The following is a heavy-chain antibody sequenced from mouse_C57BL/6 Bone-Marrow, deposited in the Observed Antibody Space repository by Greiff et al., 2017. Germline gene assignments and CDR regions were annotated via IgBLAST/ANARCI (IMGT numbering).Heavy chain of an antibody. Sequence: QVQLQQSGAELVRPGTSVKVSCKASGYAFTNYLIEWVKQRPGQGLEWIGVINPGSGGTNYNEKFKGKATLTADKSSSTAYMQLRSLTSEDSAVYFCARERDYYGSRNAMDYWGQGTSVTVSS. CDR1: GYAFTNYL. CDR2: INPGSGGT. CDR3: ARERDYYGSRNAMDY. J-gene: IGHJ4*01. D-gene: IGHD1-1*01. V-gene: IGHV1-54*01.